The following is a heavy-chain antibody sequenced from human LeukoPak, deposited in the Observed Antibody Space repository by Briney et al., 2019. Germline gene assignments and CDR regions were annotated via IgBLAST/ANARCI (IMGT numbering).Heavy chain of an antibody. D-gene: IGHD6-13*01. J-gene: IGHJ6*03. Sequence: SETLSLTCTVSGVSISSYYWTWVRQPAGKGLEWIGRLYTSGGTNYNPSLKSRVTMSVDTSKNQFSLSLTSVTAADTAVYYCARDRVGQQLVGRKYYYYYMDVWGKGTTVTISS. CDR3: ARDRVGQQLVGRKYYYYYMDV. CDR2: LYTSGGT. CDR1: GVSISSYY. V-gene: IGHV4-4*07.